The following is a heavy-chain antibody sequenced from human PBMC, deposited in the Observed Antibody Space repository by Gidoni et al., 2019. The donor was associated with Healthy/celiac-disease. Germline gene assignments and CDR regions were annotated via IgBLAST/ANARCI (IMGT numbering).Heavy chain of an antibody. CDR1: GGSISSSSYY. Sequence: QLQLQESGPGLVKPSETLSLTCTVSGGSISSSSYYWGWIRQPPGKGLEWIGSIYYSGSTYYNPSLKSRVTISVDTSKNQFSLKLSSVTAADTAVYYCARGGGDGYNYDAFDIWGQGTMVTVSS. V-gene: IGHV4-39*07. D-gene: IGHD5-12*01. CDR3: ARGGGDGYNYDAFDI. CDR2: IYYSGST. J-gene: IGHJ3*02.